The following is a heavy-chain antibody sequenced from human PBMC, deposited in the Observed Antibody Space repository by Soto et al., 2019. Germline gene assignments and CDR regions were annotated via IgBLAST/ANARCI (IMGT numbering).Heavy chain of an antibody. CDR1: GGSISSYY. Sequence: SETLSLTCTVSGGSISSYYWSWIRQPPGKGLEWIGYIYYSGSTNYNPSLKSRVTISVDTSKNQFSLKLSSVTAADTAVYYCARIGSGYSSGWPYFDYWGQGTLVTVS. J-gene: IGHJ4*02. D-gene: IGHD6-19*01. CDR2: IYYSGST. V-gene: IGHV4-59*01. CDR3: ARIGSGYSSGWPYFDY.